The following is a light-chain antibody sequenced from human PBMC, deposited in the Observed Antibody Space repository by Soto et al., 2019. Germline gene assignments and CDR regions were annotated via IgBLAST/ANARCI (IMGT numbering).Light chain of an antibody. V-gene: IGKV3-15*01. CDR3: QQYNNWPPGT. CDR1: QSISSN. CDR2: GAS. J-gene: IGKJ1*01. Sequence: EIVVMQSPAILSVSPGEGATLSCRASQSISSNLAWYQQKPGQAPRLLIYGASTRATGVPDRFSGSGSGTEFTLAISSLQSEDFAVYHCQQYNNWPPGTCGQGTKVEIK.